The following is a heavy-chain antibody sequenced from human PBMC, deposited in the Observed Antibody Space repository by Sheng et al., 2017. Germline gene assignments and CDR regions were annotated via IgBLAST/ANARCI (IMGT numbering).Heavy chain of an antibody. J-gene: IGHJ4*02. Sequence: QVQLVESGGGVVQPGRSLRLSCAASGFTFSNYGMHWVRQAPDKGLEWVAVIWYDGSNKYYADSVKGRFTISRDISKNTLYLEMNSLRAEDTAVYYCARDRGSTTIFGAPGDYLGQGTLVTVSS. CDR1: GFTFSNYG. D-gene: IGHD3-3*01. CDR3: ARDRGSTTIFGAPGDY. V-gene: IGHV3-33*01. CDR2: IWYDGSNK.